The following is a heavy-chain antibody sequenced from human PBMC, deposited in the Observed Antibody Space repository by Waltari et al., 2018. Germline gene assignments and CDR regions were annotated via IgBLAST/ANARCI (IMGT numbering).Heavy chain of an antibody. CDR3: ARDLDRIAAAGAP. CDR2: IIPIRGIA. CDR1: RRTFSTYT. V-gene: IGHV1-69*08. D-gene: IGHD6-13*01. Sequence: QVQLVQSGAEVKKPGSSLTVSCKASRRTFSTYTNSWVRPAPGQGLEWRGRIIPIRGIANYAQKFQGRVTITADKSTSTAYMELSSLRSEDTAVYYCARDLDRIAAAGAPWGQGTLVTVSS. J-gene: IGHJ4*02.